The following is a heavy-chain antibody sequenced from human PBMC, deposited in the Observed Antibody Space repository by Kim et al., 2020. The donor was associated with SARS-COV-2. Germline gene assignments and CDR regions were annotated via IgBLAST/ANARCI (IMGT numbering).Heavy chain of an antibody. D-gene: IGHD4-17*01. CDR2: IYYSGSN. V-gene: IGHV4-31*03. J-gene: IGHJ4*02. Sequence: SETLSLTCTVSGGSISSGGYYWSWIRQHPGKGLEWIGYIYYSGSNYYNPPLQSRVTISVDTSKNQFSLKLSSVTAADTAVYYCARGTVPDGDYSPNFDYWGQGTLVTVSS. CDR1: GGSISSGGYY. CDR3: ARGTVPDGDYSPNFDY.